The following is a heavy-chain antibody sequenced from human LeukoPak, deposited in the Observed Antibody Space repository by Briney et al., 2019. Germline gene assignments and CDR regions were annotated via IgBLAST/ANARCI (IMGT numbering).Heavy chain of an antibody. V-gene: IGHV3-30*02. J-gene: IGHJ4*02. CDR3: VKDNPLDY. CDR2: IRYDGNNK. D-gene: IGHD1-14*01. CDR1: GFTFSSYG. Sequence: PGGSLRLSCAASGFTFSSYGMHWVRQAPGKGLEWVAFIRYDGNNKLYADSMKGRFIISRDNSKNTLYLHINSLRAEDTAVYYCVKDNPLDYWGQGTLVIVSS.